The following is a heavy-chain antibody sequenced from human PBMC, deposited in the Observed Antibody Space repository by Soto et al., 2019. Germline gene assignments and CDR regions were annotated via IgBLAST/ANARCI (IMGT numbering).Heavy chain of an antibody. CDR1: GYSIRSGYY. J-gene: IGHJ6*02. CDR2: IYHSGRT. CDR3: ARDPRIAAADGMDV. Sequence: SETLSLTCAVSGYSIRSGYYWGCIRQPPGKGLEWIGSIYHSGRTYYNPSLKSRVTISVDTSKNQFSLKLSSVTAADTAVYYCARDPRIAAADGMDVWGQGTTVTVYS. D-gene: IGHD6-13*01. V-gene: IGHV4-38-2*02.